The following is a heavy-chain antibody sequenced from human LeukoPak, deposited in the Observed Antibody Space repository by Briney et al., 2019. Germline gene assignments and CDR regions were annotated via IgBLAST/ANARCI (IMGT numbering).Heavy chain of an antibody. D-gene: IGHD3-10*01. J-gene: IGHJ6*02. CDR1: GGSISSYY. V-gene: IGHV4-59*01. CDR2: IYYSGST. Sequence: SETLSLTCTVSGGSISSYYWSWIRQPPGKGLEWIGYIYYSGSTNYNPSLKSRVTISVDTSKNQFSLKLSSVTAADTAVYYCARGGSGWFGEFSNYYYYGMDVWGQGTTVTVSS. CDR3: ARGGSGWFGEFSNYYYYGMDV.